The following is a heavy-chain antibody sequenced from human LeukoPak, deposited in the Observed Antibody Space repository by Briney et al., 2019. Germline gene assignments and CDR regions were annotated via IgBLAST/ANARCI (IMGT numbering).Heavy chain of an antibody. CDR2: IYTSGST. J-gene: IGHJ5*02. D-gene: IGHD6-6*01. V-gene: IGHV4-61*02. CDR1: GGSISSGSYY. Sequence: SQTLSLTCTVSGGSISSGSYYWSWIRQPAGKGLEWIGRIYTSGSTNYNPSLKSRVTISVDTSKNQFSLKLSSVTAADTAVYYCARDRYSSSSPSNWFDPWGQGTLVTVSS. CDR3: ARDRYSSSSPSNWFDP.